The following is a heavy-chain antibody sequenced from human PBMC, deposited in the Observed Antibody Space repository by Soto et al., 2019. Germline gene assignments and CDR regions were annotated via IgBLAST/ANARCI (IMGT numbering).Heavy chain of an antibody. D-gene: IGHD3-22*01. Sequence: SVKVSCKASGGTFSSYAISWVRQAPGQGLEWMGGIIPIFGTANYAQKFQGRVTITADKSTSTAYMELSSLRSEDTAVYYCASATYYYDSSGYYYYGMDVWGQGTTVTVSS. CDR2: IIPIFGTA. CDR1: GGTFSSYA. CDR3: ASATYYYDSSGYYYYGMDV. J-gene: IGHJ6*02. V-gene: IGHV1-69*06.